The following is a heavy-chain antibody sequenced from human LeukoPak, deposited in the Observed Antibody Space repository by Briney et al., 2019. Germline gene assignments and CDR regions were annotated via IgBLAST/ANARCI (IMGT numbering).Heavy chain of an antibody. CDR3: ARDGYYDY. Sequence: GGSLRLSSAASEITCSNCWMHVVHQAPGKGLVWVSRINSDGTSTIYAESVKGRFTISRYNAKNTLYLQMISLRAEDTAVYYCARDGYYDYWGQGTLVTVSS. V-gene: IGHV3-74*01. D-gene: IGHD3-22*01. J-gene: IGHJ4*02. CDR2: INSDGTST. CDR1: EITCSNCW.